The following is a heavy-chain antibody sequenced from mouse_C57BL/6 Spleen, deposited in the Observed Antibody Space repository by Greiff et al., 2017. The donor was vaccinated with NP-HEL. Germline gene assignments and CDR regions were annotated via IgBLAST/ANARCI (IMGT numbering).Heavy chain of an antibody. D-gene: IGHD1-1*01. Sequence: QVQLQQPGAELVKPGASVKMSCKASGYTFTSYWITWVKQRPGQGLEWIGDIYPGSGSTNYNEKFKSKATLTVDTSSSTAYMQLSSLTSEDSAVYYCARCPLTTVVPYWYFDVWGTGTTVTVSS. CDR2: IYPGSGST. CDR3: ARCPLTTVVPYWYFDV. J-gene: IGHJ1*03. CDR1: GYTFTSYW. V-gene: IGHV1-55*01.